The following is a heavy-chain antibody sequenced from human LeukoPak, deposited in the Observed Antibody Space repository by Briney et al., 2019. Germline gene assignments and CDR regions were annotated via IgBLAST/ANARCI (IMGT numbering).Heavy chain of an antibody. CDR1: GFTFNTYD. D-gene: IGHD1-14*01. CDR3: ARSNQADDY. V-gene: IGHV3-13*01. J-gene: IGHJ4*02. Sequence: GGSLRLSCAASGFTFNTYDMHWVRQASGKGLEWVSSIGTVGDTYYAGSVKGRFTISRDNAKNTLYLQMDSLRAEDTAIYYCARSNQADDYWGQGTLVTVSS. CDR2: IGTVGDT.